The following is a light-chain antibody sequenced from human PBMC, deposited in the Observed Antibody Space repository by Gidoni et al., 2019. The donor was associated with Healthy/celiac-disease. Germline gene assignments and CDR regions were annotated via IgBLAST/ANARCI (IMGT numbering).Light chain of an antibody. CDR3: QQYYSTPT. CDR2: WAS. Sequence: IVMTQSPDSLAVSLGERATINCKSSQSVLYSSNNKNYLAWYQQKPRQPPKLLIYWASTLESGVPDRFSGSGSGTDFTLTISSLQAEDVAVYYCQQYYSTPTFGQGTKLEIK. CDR1: QSVLYSSNNKNY. J-gene: IGKJ2*01. V-gene: IGKV4-1*01.